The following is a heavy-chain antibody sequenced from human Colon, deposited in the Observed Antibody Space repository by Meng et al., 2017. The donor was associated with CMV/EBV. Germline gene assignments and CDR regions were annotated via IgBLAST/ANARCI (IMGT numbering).Heavy chain of an antibody. D-gene: IGHD2-2*01. J-gene: IGHJ6*02. CDR1: GYNFATYW. Sequence: GESLKISCKASGYNFATYWIGWVRQMPGKGLEWMAIMFPGDSNTARYSPSFQGQVTIAADTSISTAYLQWSSLRASDTAKYYCVRLGYCTSASCAGANGYYYGMDVWGQGTTVTVSS. V-gene: IGHV5-51*01. CDR3: VRLGYCTSASCAGANGYYYGMDV. CDR2: MFPGDSNTA.